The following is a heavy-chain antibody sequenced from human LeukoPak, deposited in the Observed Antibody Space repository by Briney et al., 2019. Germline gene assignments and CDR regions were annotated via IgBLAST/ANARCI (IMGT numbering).Heavy chain of an antibody. Sequence: VKVSCKAXGYTFTXYYMHWVRQAPGQGLEWRGWINPNSGGTNYAQKFQGRVTMTRDTSISTAYMELSRLRSDDTAVYYCASIGYCSSTSCYNPDYWGQGTLVTVSS. CDR3: ASIGYCSSTSCYNPDY. D-gene: IGHD2-2*02. CDR1: GYTFTXYY. CDR2: INPNSGGT. J-gene: IGHJ4*02. V-gene: IGHV1-2*02.